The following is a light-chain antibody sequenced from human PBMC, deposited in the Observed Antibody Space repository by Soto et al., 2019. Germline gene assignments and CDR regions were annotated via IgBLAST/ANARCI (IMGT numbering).Light chain of an antibody. CDR2: GAY. Sequence: EIVMTQSPATLSVSPGERATLSCRASQSVSSNLAWYQQKPGQAPRLLIYGAYTRATGIPARFSGSGSGTEFTLPISSLQSEDFAVYYCQQYNNWYTFGQGTKLEIK. CDR3: QQYNNWYT. CDR1: QSVSSN. J-gene: IGKJ2*01. V-gene: IGKV3-15*01.